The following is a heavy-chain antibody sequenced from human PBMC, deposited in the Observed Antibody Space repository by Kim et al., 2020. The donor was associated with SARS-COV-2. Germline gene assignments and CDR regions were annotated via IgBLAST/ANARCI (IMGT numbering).Heavy chain of an antibody. V-gene: IGHV1-46*01. CDR2: IQPSSGST. D-gene: IGHD2-2*03. J-gene: IGHJ3*02. Sequence: ASVKVSCNASGYTFTSYYMHWVRQAPGQGLEWVAIIQPSSGSTSNAQKFQGRVTMTRDTSTSTVYMELNSLKSDDTAMYYCAILSRPGYCDSCYGPGAFDMWGQGTMVTVSS. CDR3: AILSRPGYCDSCYGPGAFDM. CDR1: GYTFTSYY.